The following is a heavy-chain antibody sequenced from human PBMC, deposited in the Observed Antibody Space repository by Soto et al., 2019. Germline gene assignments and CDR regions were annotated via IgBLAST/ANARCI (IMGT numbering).Heavy chain of an antibody. D-gene: IGHD5-18*01. Sequence: ASVKVSCKASGYTFTSYYMHWVRQAPGQGLEWMGIINPSGGSTSYAQKFQGRVTMTRDTSTSTVYMELSSLRSEDTAVYYCASSSGYSYGSTGFDDWGQGTLVTVSS. V-gene: IGHV1-46*01. CDR2: INPSGGST. CDR1: GYTFTSYY. CDR3: ASSSGYSYGSTGFDD. J-gene: IGHJ4*02.